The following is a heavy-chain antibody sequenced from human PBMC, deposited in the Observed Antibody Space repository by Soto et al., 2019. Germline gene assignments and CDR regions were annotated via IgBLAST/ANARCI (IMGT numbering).Heavy chain of an antibody. CDR1: VFTFINYS. J-gene: IGHJ6*02. CDR3: ARDRDQKGRGYYYYGMDV. V-gene: IGHV3-30-3*01. Sequence: VGSLILSCSSSVFTFINYSIHWFRQAPVNWLEWVAIISHDGTNKYYADSERGRFTISRDNSKSTLYLQVDSLRPEDTAVYYCARDRDQKGRGYYYYGMDVWGQGNTVTVSS. CDR2: ISHDGTNK. D-gene: IGHD3-10*01.